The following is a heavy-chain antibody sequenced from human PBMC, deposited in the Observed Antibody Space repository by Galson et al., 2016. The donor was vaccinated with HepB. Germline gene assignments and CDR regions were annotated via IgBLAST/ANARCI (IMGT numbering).Heavy chain of an antibody. V-gene: IGHV3-23*01. CDR2: ISDSGSST. J-gene: IGHJ1*01. Sequence: SLRLSCAASGFTFSNYAMNWVRQAPGQGLQWVSTISDSGSSTYYADPVQGRLTISRDHSNNTLYLQVNSLRADDTAVYYCAKDRAGSISWGFGVWGQGALVTVPA. D-gene: IGHD3-10*01. CDR3: AKDRAGSISWGFGV. CDR1: GFTFSNYA.